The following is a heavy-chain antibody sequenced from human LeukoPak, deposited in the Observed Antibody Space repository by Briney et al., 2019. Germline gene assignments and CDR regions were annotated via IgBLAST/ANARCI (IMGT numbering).Heavy chain of an antibody. Sequence: ASVKVSCKASGGTFSSYAISWVRQAPGQGLEWMGIINPSGGSTSYAQKFQGRVTMTRDTSTSTVYMELSSLRSEDTAVYYCAREGFRRPFDYWGQGTLVTVSS. CDR1: GGTFSSYA. V-gene: IGHV1-46*01. CDR3: AREGFRRPFDY. J-gene: IGHJ4*02. D-gene: IGHD1-14*01. CDR2: INPSGGST.